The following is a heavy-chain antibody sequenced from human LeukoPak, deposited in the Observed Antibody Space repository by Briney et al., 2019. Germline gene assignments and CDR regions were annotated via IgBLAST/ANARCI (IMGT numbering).Heavy chain of an antibody. CDR3: ARVMVRGLEYYYYMDV. J-gene: IGHJ6*03. V-gene: IGHV1-18*01. D-gene: IGHD3-10*01. CDR2: ISAYNGNT. Sequence: GASVKVSCKASGYTFTSYGISWVRQAPGQGLEWMGWISAYNGNTNYAQKLQGRVTMTTDTSTSTAYMELRSLRSDDTAVYYCARVMVRGLEYYYYMDVWGKGTTVTISS. CDR1: GYTFTSYG.